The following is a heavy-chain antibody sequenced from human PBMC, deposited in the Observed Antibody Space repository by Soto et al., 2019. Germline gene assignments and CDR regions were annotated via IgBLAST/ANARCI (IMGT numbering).Heavy chain of an antibody. D-gene: IGHD2-2*01. CDR2: IWSDGSNE. V-gene: IGHV3-33*01. J-gene: IGHJ4*02. CDR1: GFTFSSHG. Sequence: PGRSLRRSCAASGFTFSSHGMHWVRQAPGKGLEWVAVIWSDGSNEYYADSVKGRFTISRDNSKNTLYMQMSSLKVEDTAVYYCATDYSSTGYGLVYWGQG. CDR3: ATDYSSTGYGLVY.